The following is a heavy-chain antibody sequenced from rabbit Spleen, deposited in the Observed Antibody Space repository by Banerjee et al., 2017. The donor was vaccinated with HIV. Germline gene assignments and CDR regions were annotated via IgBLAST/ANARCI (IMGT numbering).Heavy chain of an antibody. CDR2: IDPVFGIT. D-gene: IGHD8-1*01. J-gene: IGHJ3*01. CDR3: ARDGAGGSYFAL. V-gene: IGHV1S47*01. CDR1: GFDFSNYG. Sequence: QEQLVESGGGLVQPGGSLKLSCKASGFDFSNYGVSWVRQAPGKGLEWIGYIDPVFGITYYASWVNGRFTISSHNAQNTLYLQLNSLTAADTATYFCARDGAGGSYFALWGQGTLVTVS.